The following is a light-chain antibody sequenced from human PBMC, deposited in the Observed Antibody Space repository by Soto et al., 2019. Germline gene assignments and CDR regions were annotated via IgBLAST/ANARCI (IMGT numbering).Light chain of an antibody. CDR2: GAS. CDR3: QQYNNWPPIT. Sequence: TLPVSPGGRGTLSCRASQSVGNNLAWYQQRPGQPPRLLIYGASTRDTGVPTRFSGSGSGTEFTLTISSLQSEDFAVYYCQQYNNWPPITFGQGTRLEIK. J-gene: IGKJ5*01. CDR1: QSVGNN. V-gene: IGKV3D-15*01.